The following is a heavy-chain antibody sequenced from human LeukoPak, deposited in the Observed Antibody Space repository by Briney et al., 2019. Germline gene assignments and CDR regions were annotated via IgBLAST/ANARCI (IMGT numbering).Heavy chain of an antibody. CDR1: GYTFTGYY. D-gene: IGHD6-13*01. J-gene: IGHJ3*02. CDR3: ARVDSLIAAAGEDAFDT. CDR2: INPNSGGT. V-gene: IGHV1-2*02. Sequence: ASVTVSCKASGYTFTGYYMHWVRQAPGQGLEWMGWINPNSGGTNYAQKFQGRVTMTRDTSISTAYMELSRLRSDDTAVYYCARVDSLIAAAGEDAFDTWGQGTMVTVSS.